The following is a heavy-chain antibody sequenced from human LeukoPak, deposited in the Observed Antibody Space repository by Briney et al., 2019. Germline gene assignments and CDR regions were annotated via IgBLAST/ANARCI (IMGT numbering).Heavy chain of an antibody. CDR3: ANTGSGSSQY. D-gene: IGHD3-10*01. J-gene: IGHJ4*02. CDR2: IKPDENEK. CDR1: GFTFSSYW. V-gene: IGHV3-7*01. Sequence: GGSLRLSCAASGFTFSSYWMSWVRQAPGKGLEWVANIKPDENEKYYVDSVKGRFTISRDNAKNLLYLQMNSLRAEDTAVYYCANTGSGSSQYWGQGTLVTVSS.